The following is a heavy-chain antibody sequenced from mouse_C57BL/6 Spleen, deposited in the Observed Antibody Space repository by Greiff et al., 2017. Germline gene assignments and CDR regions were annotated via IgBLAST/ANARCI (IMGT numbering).Heavy chain of an antibody. CDR3: TRGV. CDR1: GYTFTDYE. V-gene: IGHV1-15*01. J-gene: IGHJ2*01. CDR2: IDPETGGT. Sequence: QVHVKQSGAELVRPGASVTLSCKASGYTFTDYEMHWVKQTPVHGLEWIGAIDPETGGTAYNQKFKGKAILTADKSSSTAYMELRSLTSEDSAVYYCTRGVWGQGTTLTVSS.